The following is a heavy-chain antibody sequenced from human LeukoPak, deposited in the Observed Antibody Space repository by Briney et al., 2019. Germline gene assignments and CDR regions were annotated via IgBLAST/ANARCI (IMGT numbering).Heavy chain of an antibody. CDR1: GFTFSSYA. V-gene: IGHV3-30*14. CDR2: ISYDGSNK. CDR3: ATGRYYFDY. J-gene: IGHJ4*02. Sequence: GGSLRLSCAASGFTFSSYAMHWVRQAPGKGLEWVAVISYDGSNKYYADSVKGRFTISRDNSKNTLYLQMNSLRAEDTAVYYRATGRYYFDYWGQGTLVTVSS.